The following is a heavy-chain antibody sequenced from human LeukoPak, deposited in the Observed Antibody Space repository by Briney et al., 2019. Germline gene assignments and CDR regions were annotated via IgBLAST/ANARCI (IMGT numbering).Heavy chain of an antibody. CDR1: GGSISSSSYY. CDR3: ARVTKGGTYYFDY. J-gene: IGHJ4*02. CDR2: IYYSGNT. V-gene: IGHV4-39*07. Sequence: PSETLSLTCTVSGGSISSSSYYWGCIRQPPGKGLEWIGTIYYSGNTYYNPSLKSRVTISIDTSKNQFSLKLSSVTAADTAVYYCARVTKGGTYYFDYWGQGTLVTVSS. D-gene: IGHD2-8*01.